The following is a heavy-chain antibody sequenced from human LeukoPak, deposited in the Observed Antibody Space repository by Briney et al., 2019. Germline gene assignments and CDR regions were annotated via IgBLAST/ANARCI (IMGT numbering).Heavy chain of an antibody. V-gene: IGHV3-30*02. CDR3: AKDLGLWFGELSDC. CDR1: GFTFSSYG. J-gene: IGHJ4*02. Sequence: GGSLRLSCAASGFTFSSYGMHWVRQAPGKGLEWVAFIRYDGSNKYYADSVKGRFTISRDNSKNTLYLQMNSLRAEDTAVYYCAKDLGLWFGELSDCWGQGTLVTVSS. D-gene: IGHD3-10*01. CDR2: IRYDGSNK.